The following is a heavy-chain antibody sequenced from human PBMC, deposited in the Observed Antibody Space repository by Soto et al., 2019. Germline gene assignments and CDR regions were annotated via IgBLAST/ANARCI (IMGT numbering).Heavy chain of an antibody. CDR2: INHSGST. V-gene: IGHV4-34*01. CDR1: GGSFSGYY. CDR3: ARASSWYYFDY. J-gene: IGHJ4*02. Sequence: SETLSLTCAVYGGSFSGYYWSWIRQPPGKGLEWIGEINHSGSTNYNPSLKSRVTISVDASKNQFSLKLSSVTAADTAVYYCARASSWYYFDYWGQGTLVTVSS. D-gene: IGHD6-13*01.